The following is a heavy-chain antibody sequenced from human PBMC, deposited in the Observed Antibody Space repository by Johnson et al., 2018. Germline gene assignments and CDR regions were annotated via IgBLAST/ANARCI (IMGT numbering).Heavy chain of an antibody. CDR3: ARDTGRGAFDI. D-gene: IGHD4-11*01. J-gene: IGHJ3*02. CDR2: IGTAGDT. CDR1: GFTFSSYD. V-gene: IGHV3-13*01. Sequence: VQLVESGGGLVQPGGSLRLSCAASGFTFSSYDMHWVRQATGKGLEWVSAIGTAGDTYYPGSVKGRFTISRENAKNSLYLQMNSLRAGDTAVYYCARDTGRGAFDIWGQGTMVTVSS.